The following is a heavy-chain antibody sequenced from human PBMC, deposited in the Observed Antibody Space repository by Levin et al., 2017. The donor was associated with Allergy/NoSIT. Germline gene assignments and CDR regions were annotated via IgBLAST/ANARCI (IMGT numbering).Heavy chain of an antibody. D-gene: IGHD2-21*02. CDR3: ARGSATVTAILGL. CDR1: GFILSDYY. CDR2: INPNDGNA. Sequence: ASVKVSCKASGFILSDYYIHWVRQAPGQGLEWLGMINPNDGNAHYAQRFQDRVTVTRDTSTSTVFMELRSLRSEDTAVYYCARGSATVTAILGLWGQGTLVTVSS. V-gene: IGHV1-46*01. J-gene: IGHJ1*01.